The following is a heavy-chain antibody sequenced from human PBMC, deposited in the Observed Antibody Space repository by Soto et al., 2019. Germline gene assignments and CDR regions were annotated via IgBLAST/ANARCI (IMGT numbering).Heavy chain of an antibody. CDR1: GYTFTGYY. Sequence: QVQLVQSGAEVKKPGASVKVSCKASGYTFTGYYMHWVRQAPGQGLEWMGWINPNSGGTNYAQKFQGWLTMTKDTSISTAYMELSRRRSDDTAVYYWARETTMVRGVIDYWGQGTLVTVSS. D-gene: IGHD3-10*01. CDR2: INPNSGGT. J-gene: IGHJ4*02. CDR3: ARETTMVRGVIDY. V-gene: IGHV1-2*04.